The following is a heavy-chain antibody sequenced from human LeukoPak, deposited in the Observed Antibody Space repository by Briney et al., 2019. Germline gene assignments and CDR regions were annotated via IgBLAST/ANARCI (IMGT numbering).Heavy chain of an antibody. D-gene: IGHD1-26*01. CDR3: ARHQHSGSYYVGAFDI. Sequence: SETLSLTCTVSGGSMSSSTYYWGWIRQPPGKGLEWIGSIYYSGSTYYNPSLKSRVTISLDTSKNQFSLKLSSVTAADTAVYYCARHQHSGSYYVGAFDIWGQGTMVTVSS. CDR1: GGSMSSSTYY. J-gene: IGHJ3*02. CDR2: IYYSGST. V-gene: IGHV4-39*01.